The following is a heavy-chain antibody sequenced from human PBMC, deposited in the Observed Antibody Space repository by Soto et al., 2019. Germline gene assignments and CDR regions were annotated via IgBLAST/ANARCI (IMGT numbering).Heavy chain of an antibody. J-gene: IGHJ6*02. Sequence: GGSLRLSCAASGFTFSSYGMHWVRQAPGKGLEWVAVISYDGSNKYYADSVKGRFTISRDNSKNTLYLQMNSLRAEDTAVYYCAKRGSGYCSSTSCHRRGYYYYYGMDVWGQGTTVTVSS. V-gene: IGHV3-30*18. CDR3: AKRGSGYCSSTSCHRRGYYYYYGMDV. CDR1: GFTFSSYG. D-gene: IGHD2-2*01. CDR2: ISYDGSNK.